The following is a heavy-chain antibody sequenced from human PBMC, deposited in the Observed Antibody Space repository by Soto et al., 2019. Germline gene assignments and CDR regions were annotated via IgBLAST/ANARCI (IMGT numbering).Heavy chain of an antibody. D-gene: IGHD2-8*01. J-gene: IGHJ6*02. Sequence: QVQLVESGGGVVQPGRSLRLSCAASGFTFSSYAMHWVRQAPGKGLEWVAVISYDGSNKYYADSVKGRFTISRDNSKNTLYLKMNSLRAEDTAVYYCARDLYEGGMDVWGQGTTVTVSS. CDR1: GFTFSSYA. CDR2: ISYDGSNK. V-gene: IGHV3-30-3*01. CDR3: ARDLYEGGMDV.